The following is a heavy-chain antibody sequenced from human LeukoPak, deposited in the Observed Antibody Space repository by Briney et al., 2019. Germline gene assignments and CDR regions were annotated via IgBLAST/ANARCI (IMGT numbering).Heavy chain of an antibody. D-gene: IGHD3-10*01. J-gene: IGHJ3*02. CDR3: ARERRGQAFDI. CDR2: INPNSGGT. V-gene: IGHV1-2*02. CDR1: GYSFTGYY. Sequence: GASVKVSCKASGYSFTGYYIHWVRQAPGQGLEWMGWINPNSGGTNYAQKFQGSVTMTRDTSISTTYMELSSLKSDDTAVFYCARERRGQAFDIWGQGTMVTVSS.